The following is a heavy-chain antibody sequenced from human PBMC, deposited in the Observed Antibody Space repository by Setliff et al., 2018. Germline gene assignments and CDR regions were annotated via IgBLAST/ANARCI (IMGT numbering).Heavy chain of an antibody. CDR2: ISPYNGNT. J-gene: IGHJ6*03. CDR1: GYTFKTYG. D-gene: IGHD1-26*01. V-gene: IGHV1-18*01. CDR3: AREGGLQGATSYYYFYNYINV. Sequence: GASVKVSCKASGYTFKTYGFTWVRQAPGQGLEWMGWISPYNGNTNSAQKFQGRVTMTTDTSTSTAYMELNSLTSDDAAVYFCAREGGLQGATSYYYFYNYINVWGKGTKVTVSS.